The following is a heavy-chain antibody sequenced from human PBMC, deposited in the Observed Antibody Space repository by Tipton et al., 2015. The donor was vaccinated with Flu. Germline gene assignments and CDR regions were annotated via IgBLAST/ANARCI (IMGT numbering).Heavy chain of an antibody. Sequence: LRLSCTVSGGSISSSRYYWSWIRQPAGKGLEWIGRIYPSGSTNYNPSLKSRVTISIDTSKNQFSLNLSSVTAADTAVYYCARDQGPLNWFDPWGQGTLVTVSS. V-gene: IGHV4-61*02. CDR2: IYPSGST. CDR3: ARDQGPLNWFDP. J-gene: IGHJ5*02. CDR1: GGSISSSRYY.